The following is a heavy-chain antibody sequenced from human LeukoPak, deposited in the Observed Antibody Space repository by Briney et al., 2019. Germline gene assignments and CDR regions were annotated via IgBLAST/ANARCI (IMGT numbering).Heavy chain of an antibody. V-gene: IGHV3-48*03. Sequence: GGSLRLSCAASGFTFSSYEMNWVRQAPGKGLEWVSYISSSGSTIYYADSVKGRFTISRDNAKNSLYLQMNSLRAEDTALYYCAKDIGGSGSFPKGPYYYYMDVWGKGTTVTISS. CDR2: ISSSGSTI. CDR1: GFTFSSYE. J-gene: IGHJ6*03. CDR3: AKDIGGSGSFPKGPYYYYMDV. D-gene: IGHD3-10*01.